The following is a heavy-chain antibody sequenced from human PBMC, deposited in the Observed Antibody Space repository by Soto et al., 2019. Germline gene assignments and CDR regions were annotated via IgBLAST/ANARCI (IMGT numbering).Heavy chain of an antibody. D-gene: IGHD5-18*01. V-gene: IGHV1-69*01. Sequence: QVQLVQSGAEVKKPGSSVKVSCKASGGTFSSYAISWVRQAPGQGLEWMGGIIPIFGTANYAQKFKGRVTITADESTSTAYMELSSLRSQDTAVYYCAREGGTYSYESHFDYWGQGTLVTASS. CDR3: AREGGTYSYESHFDY. CDR1: GGTFSSYA. J-gene: IGHJ4*02. CDR2: IIPIFGTA.